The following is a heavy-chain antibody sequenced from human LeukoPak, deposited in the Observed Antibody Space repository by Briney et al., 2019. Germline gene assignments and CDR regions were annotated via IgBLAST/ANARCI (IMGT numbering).Heavy chain of an antibody. J-gene: IGHJ4*02. Sequence: ASVKVSCKASGYTFTGYYMHWVRQAPGQGLEWMGRINPNSGGTNYAQKFQGRVTMTRDTSISTAYMELSRLRSDDTAVYYCARGLPTYYYDSSGYSGYWGQGTLVTVSS. CDR2: INPNSGGT. V-gene: IGHV1-2*06. CDR3: ARGLPTYYYDSSGYSGY. CDR1: GYTFTGYY. D-gene: IGHD3-22*01.